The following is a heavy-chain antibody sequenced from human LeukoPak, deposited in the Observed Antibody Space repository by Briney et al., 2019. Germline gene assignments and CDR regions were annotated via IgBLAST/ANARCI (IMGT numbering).Heavy chain of an antibody. V-gene: IGHV3-30*18. J-gene: IGHJ6*02. Sequence: GRSLRLSCAASGFTFSSYAMHWVRQAPGKGLEWVAVISYDGSNKYYADSVKGRFTISRDNSKNTLYLQMNSLRAEDTAVYYCAKLSSGSYYNAAYYYYYGMDVWGQGTTVTVSS. D-gene: IGHD3-10*01. CDR2: ISYDGSNK. CDR1: GFTFSSYA. CDR3: AKLSSGSYYNAAYYYYYGMDV.